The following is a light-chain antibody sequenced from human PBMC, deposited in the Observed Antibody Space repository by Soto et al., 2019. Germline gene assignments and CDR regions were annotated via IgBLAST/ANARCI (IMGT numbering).Light chain of an antibody. CDR2: GDD. V-gene: IGLV1-44*01. J-gene: IGLJ7*01. CDR1: RSNIGSST. Sequence: QPVLTQPPSTSGTPGHRVTISCSGTRSNIGSSTVNWYQQLPGTAPKLLIYGDDQRPSGVPDRFSGSKSGTSVFLAISGLQSEDEADYYCTAWDDSLSAVVVGGGTQLTVL. CDR3: TAWDDSLSAVV.